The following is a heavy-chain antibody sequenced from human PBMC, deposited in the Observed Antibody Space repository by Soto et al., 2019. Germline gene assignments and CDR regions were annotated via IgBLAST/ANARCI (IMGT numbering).Heavy chain of an antibody. V-gene: IGHV4-31*03. D-gene: IGHD3-10*01. Sequence: SETLSLTCTVSGGSISSGGYYWSWIRQHPGKGLEWIGYIYYSGSTYYNPSLKSRVTISVDTSKNQFSLKLSSVTAADTAVYCCARDRLQAGGMDVWGQGTTVTVSS. CDR3: ARDRLQAGGMDV. J-gene: IGHJ6*02. CDR1: GGSISSGGYY. CDR2: IYYSGST.